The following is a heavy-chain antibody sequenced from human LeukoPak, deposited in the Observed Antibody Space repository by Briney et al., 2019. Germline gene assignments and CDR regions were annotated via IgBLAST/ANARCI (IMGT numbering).Heavy chain of an antibody. CDR2: IYTSGST. Sequence: SETLSLTCTVSGGSISSYYWSWIRQPTGKGLEWIGRIYTSGSTNYNPSLKSRVTMSVDTSKNQFSLKLSSVTAADTAVYYCARVAVTRYYYYYYGMDVWGQGTTVTVSS. J-gene: IGHJ6*02. D-gene: IGHD4-17*01. CDR1: GGSISSYY. CDR3: ARVAVTRYYYYYYGMDV. V-gene: IGHV4-4*07.